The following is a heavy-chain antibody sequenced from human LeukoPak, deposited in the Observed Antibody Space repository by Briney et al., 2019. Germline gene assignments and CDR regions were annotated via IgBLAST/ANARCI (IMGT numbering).Heavy chain of an antibody. CDR1: GGSIGNYY. D-gene: IGHD3-10*01. Sequence: SETLSLTCTVSGGSIGNYYWNWIRQPAGKGLEWIGRISTSGTTNYHPSLKSRVTLSLDTSKNQFSLNLRSVTAADTAIYFCARRHPYYYGSGTYSRKDWGQGTLVTVSS. CDR2: ISTSGTT. V-gene: IGHV4-4*07. J-gene: IGHJ4*02. CDR3: ARRHPYYYGSGTYSRKD.